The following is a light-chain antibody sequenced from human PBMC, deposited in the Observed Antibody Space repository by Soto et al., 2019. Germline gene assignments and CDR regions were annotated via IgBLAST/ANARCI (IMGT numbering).Light chain of an antibody. CDR3: QQYYSTPPT. CDR2: WAS. CDR1: QSVLYSSNNKNY. Sequence: DIVMTQSPDSLAVSLGERATINCKSSQSVLYSSNNKNYLAWYQQKPGQPPKLLIYWASTRESGVPDRFSGSGSGTDFTLTNSSPQADDVAVYSCQQYYSTPPTFGPTPKVDIK. J-gene: IGKJ3*01. V-gene: IGKV4-1*01.